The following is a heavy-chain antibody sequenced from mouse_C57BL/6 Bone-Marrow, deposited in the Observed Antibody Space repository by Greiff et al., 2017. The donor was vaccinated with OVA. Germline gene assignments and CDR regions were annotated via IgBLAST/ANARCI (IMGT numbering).Heavy chain of an antibody. D-gene: IGHD1-1*01. CDR1: GYTFTSYW. CDR2: IDPSDSYT. CDR3: ARKGFYYGSSFLYYYAMDY. Sequence: QVQLQQPGAELVMPGASVKLSCKASGYTFTSYWMHWVKQRPGQGLEWIGEIDPSDSYTNYNQKFKGKSTLTVDKSSSTAYMQLSSLTCEDSAVYYCARKGFYYGSSFLYYYAMDYWGQGTSVTVSS. V-gene: IGHV1-69*01. J-gene: IGHJ4*01.